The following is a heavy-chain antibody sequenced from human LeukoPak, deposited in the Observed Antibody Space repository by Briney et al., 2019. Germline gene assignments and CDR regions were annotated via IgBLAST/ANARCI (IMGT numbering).Heavy chain of an antibody. V-gene: IGHV3-30*04. CDR1: GFTFSTYA. D-gene: IGHD5-18*01. CDR2: ISYDGSSK. CDR3: ARARSSYGYGDAFDI. J-gene: IGHJ3*02. Sequence: GGSLRLSCAASGFTFSTYAMHWVRQASGKGLEWVAVISYDGSSKYYADSVKGRFTISRDNSKNTLYLQMNSLRAEDTAVYYCARARSSYGYGDAFDIWGQGTMVTVSS.